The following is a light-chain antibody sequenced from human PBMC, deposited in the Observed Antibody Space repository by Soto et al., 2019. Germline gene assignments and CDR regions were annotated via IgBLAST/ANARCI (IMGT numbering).Light chain of an antibody. Sequence: EIVLTQSPATLSVSPGERATLSCRASQSVGNTLAWYQQQPGHTPRLLISGASTTATGIPARFSGSGSGTEFTLTIDSLQSEDFAVYYCLHSHSWPPRTFGQGTKVDIK. J-gene: IGKJ1*01. CDR1: QSVGNT. CDR2: GAS. V-gene: IGKV3-15*01. CDR3: LHSHSWPPRT.